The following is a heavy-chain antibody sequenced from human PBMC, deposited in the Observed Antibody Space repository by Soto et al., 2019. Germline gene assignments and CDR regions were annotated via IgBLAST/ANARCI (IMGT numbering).Heavy chain of an antibody. CDR2: ISAYNGNT. D-gene: IGHD2-2*03. V-gene: IGHV1-18*01. CDR3: ARDGVGYCISTSCLNWFDP. Sequence: QVQLVQSGAEVKKPGASVKVSCKASGYTFTSYGISWVRQAPGQGLEWMGWISAYNGNTNYAQKLQGRVTMTTDTSTIKAYMELRSLRSDDTAVYYCARDGVGYCISTSCLNWFDPWGQGTLVTVSS. CDR1: GYTFTSYG. J-gene: IGHJ5*02.